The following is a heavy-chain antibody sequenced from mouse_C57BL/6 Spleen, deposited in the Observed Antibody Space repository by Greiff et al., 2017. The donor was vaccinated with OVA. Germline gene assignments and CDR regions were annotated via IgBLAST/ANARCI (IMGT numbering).Heavy chain of an antibody. CDR2: INPGSGGT. CDR1: GYAFTNYL. D-gene: IGHD1-1*01. J-gene: IGHJ2*01. V-gene: IGHV1-54*01. Sequence: QVQLQQSGAELVRPGTSVKVSCKASGYAFTNYLIEWVKQRPGQGLEWIGVINPGSGGTNYNEKFKGKATLTADKSSSTAYMQLSSLTSEDSAVFFCARGGVYSSFDYWGQGTTLTVSS. CDR3: ARGGVYSSFDY.